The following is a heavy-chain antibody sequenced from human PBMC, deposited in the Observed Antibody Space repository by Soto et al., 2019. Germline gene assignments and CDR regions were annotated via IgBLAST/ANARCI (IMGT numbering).Heavy chain of an antibody. CDR1: GFTFSSYG. Sequence: PGGSLRLSCAASGFTFSSYGMHWVRQAPGKGLEWVAVISYDGSNKYYADSVKGRFTISRDNSKNTLYLQMNSLRAEDTAVYYCAKVVGEDIVVVPAAMGNFDYWGRGTLVTVSS. J-gene: IGHJ4*02. CDR3: AKVVGEDIVVVPAAMGNFDY. CDR2: ISYDGSNK. V-gene: IGHV3-30*18. D-gene: IGHD2-2*01.